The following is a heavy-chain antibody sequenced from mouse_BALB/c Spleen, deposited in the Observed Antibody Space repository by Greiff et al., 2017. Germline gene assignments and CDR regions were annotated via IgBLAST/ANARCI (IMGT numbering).Heavy chain of an antibody. CDR3: TRGYSFAWFAY. V-gene: IGHV6-6*02. J-gene: IGHJ3*01. Sequence: EVKLMESGGGLVQPGGSMKLSCVASGFTFSNYWMNWVRQSPEKGLEWVAEIRLKSNNYATHYAESVKGRFTISRDDSKSSVYLQMNNLRAEDTGIYYCTRGYSFAWFAYWGQGTLVTVSA. CDR2: IRLKSNNYAT. D-gene: IGHD2-3*01. CDR1: GFTFSNYW.